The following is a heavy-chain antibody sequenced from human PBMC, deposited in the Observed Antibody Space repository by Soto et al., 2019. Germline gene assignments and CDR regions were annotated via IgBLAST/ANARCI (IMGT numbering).Heavy chain of an antibody. D-gene: IGHD1-26*01. CDR3: ARDGQWEQRTYYGMDV. CDR1: GFTFSSYA. CDR2: ISYDGSNK. J-gene: IGHJ6*02. Sequence: QVQLVESGGGVVQPGRSLILSCAASGFTFSSYAMHWVRQAPGKGLEWVAVISYDGSNKYYADSVKGRFTISRDNSKNMLYLQMNSLRAEDTAVYYCARDGQWEQRTYYGMDVWGQGTTVTVSS. V-gene: IGHV3-30-3*01.